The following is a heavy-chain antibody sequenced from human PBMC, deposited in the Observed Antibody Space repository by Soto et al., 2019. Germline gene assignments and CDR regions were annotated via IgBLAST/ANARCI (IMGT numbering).Heavy chain of an antibody. CDR3: ARDGGRHSGGIDY. J-gene: IGHJ4*02. V-gene: IGHV1-69*01. CDR2: IIPIFGTA. Sequence: QVQLVQSGAEVKKPGSSVKVSCKASGGTFSSYSINWVRQAPGQGLEWMGEIIPIFGTANCAQKFQGRVTITADESTSTAYMELSSLRYEGTAVYYCARDGGRHSGGIDYWGQGTLVTVSS. CDR1: GGTFSSYS. D-gene: IGHD1-26*01.